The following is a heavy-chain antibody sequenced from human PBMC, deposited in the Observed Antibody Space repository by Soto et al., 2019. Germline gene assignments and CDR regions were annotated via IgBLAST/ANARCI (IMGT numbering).Heavy chain of an antibody. D-gene: IGHD6-13*01. J-gene: IGHJ6*02. Sequence: EVQLVESGGGLVKPGGSLRLSCAASGFTFSSYSMNWVRQAPGKGLEWVSSISSSSSYIYYADSVKGRFTISRDNAKNSLYLQMNSLRAEDTAVYYCARGAGSSRRGGMDVWGQGTTVTVSS. CDR2: ISSSSSYI. V-gene: IGHV3-21*01. CDR3: ARGAGSSRRGGMDV. CDR1: GFTFSSYS.